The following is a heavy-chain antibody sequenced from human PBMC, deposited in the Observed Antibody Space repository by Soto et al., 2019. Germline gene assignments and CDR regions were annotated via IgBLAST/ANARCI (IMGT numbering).Heavy chain of an antibody. CDR2: IIPIFGTA. J-gene: IGHJ2*01. CDR3: ARHSSGWKYWYFDL. CDR1: GGTFSSYA. D-gene: IGHD6-19*01. V-gene: IGHV1-69*13. Sequence: GASVKVSCKASGGTFSSYAISWVRQAPGQGLEWMGGIIPIFGTANYAQKFQGRVTITADESTSTAYMELSSLRSEDTAVYYCARHSSGWKYWYFDLWGRGTLVTVSS.